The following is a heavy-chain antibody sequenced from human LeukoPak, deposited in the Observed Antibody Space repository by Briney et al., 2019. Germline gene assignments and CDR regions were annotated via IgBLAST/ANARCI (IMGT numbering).Heavy chain of an antibody. CDR3: ARQGGVATTFDY. CDR2: IYHSGST. V-gene: IGHV4-30-2*01. D-gene: IGHD5-12*01. J-gene: IGHJ4*02. CDR1: GGSISSGGYS. Sequence: SETLSLTCAVSGGSISSGGYSWSWIRQPPGKGLEWIGYIYHSGSTYYNPSLKSRVTISVDTSENQFSLKLNSVTAADTAVYYCARQGGVATTFDYWGQGTLVTVSS.